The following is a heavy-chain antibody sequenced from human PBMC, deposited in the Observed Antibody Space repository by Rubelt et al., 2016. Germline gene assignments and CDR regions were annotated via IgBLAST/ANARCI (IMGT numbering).Heavy chain of an antibody. Sequence: QVQLQESGPGLVKPSETLSLTCTVSGGSISTYYWSWIRQPPGKGLEWIGYTFYSGSPNYNPSLKSRVTISVDTSKNHFALKRGSGTAADTAVYDCAGAKVREVIGAFDIWGLGTMVTVSS. J-gene: IGHJ3*02. CDR3: AGAKVREVIGAFDI. CDR2: TFYSGSP. D-gene: IGHD3-10*01. CDR1: GGSISTYY. V-gene: IGHV4-59*01.